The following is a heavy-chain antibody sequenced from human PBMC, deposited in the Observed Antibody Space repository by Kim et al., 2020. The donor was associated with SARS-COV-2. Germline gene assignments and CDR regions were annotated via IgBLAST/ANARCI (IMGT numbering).Heavy chain of an antibody. CDR1: GGSFSGYY. CDR3: ARGRYSTPWYCSGGSCYLEF. Sequence: SETLSLTCAVYGGSFSGYYWSWIRQPPGKGLEWIGEINHSGSTNYNPSLKSQVTISVDTSKNQFSLKLSSVTAADTAVYYCARGRYSTPWYCSGGSCYLEFWGQGTLVTVSS. V-gene: IGHV4-34*01. J-gene: IGHJ4*02. CDR2: INHSGST. D-gene: IGHD2-15*01.